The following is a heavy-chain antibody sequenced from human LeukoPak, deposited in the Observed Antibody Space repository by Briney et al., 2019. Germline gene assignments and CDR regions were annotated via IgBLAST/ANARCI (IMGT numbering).Heavy chain of an antibody. D-gene: IGHD3-22*01. J-gene: IGHJ3*01. CDR3: AKDANYYDTSHDAFDL. Sequence: GGSLGLSCAASGFTFSSYGMHWVRQAPGKGLEWVAVISYDGSNKYYADSVKGRFTISRDNSKNTLYLQMNSLRAEDTAVYYCAKDANYYDTSHDAFDLWGQGTMVTVSS. CDR2: ISYDGSNK. V-gene: IGHV3-30*18. CDR1: GFTFSSYG.